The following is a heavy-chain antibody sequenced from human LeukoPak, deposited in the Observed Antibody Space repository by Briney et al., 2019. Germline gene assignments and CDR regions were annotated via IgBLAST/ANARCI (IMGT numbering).Heavy chain of an antibody. V-gene: IGHV3-21*01. Sequence: PGGSLRLSCTASGFTFSRYSMNWVRQAPGKGLEWVSSISSSSGHIFYADSVKGRFTISRDNSKSTLYLQMNSLRAEDTAVYYCARVAQGPHYFDYWGQGTLVTVSS. CDR2: ISSSSGHI. CDR1: GFTFSRYS. CDR3: ARVAQGPHYFDY. J-gene: IGHJ4*02.